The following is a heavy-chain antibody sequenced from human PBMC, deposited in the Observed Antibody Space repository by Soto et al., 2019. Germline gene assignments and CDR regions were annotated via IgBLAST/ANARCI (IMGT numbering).Heavy chain of an antibody. CDR3: ACSGGSCYYP. CDR2: IYYSGRT. J-gene: IGHJ5*02. Sequence: PSETLSLTCTVSGGSISSGTYYWGWIRQPPGKGLEWIGSIYYSGRTYYNPSLKSRVTISVDTSKNQFSLKLNSVTAADTAVYYCACSGGSCYYPWGQGTLVTVPQ. CDR1: GGSISSGTYY. V-gene: IGHV4-39*01. D-gene: IGHD2-15*01.